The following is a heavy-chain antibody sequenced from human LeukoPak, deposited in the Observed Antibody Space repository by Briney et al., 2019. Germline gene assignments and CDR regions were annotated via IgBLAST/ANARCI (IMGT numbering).Heavy chain of an antibody. Sequence: KPSETLSLTCTVSGYSISSGYYWGWIRQPPGKGLEWIGSIYQSGSTYYNPSLKSRVTISVDTSKNQFSLKLSSVTAADTAVYYCARVYSRFGINWFDPWGQGTLVTVSS. J-gene: IGHJ5*02. CDR3: ARVYSRFGINWFDP. V-gene: IGHV4-38-2*02. CDR2: IYQSGST. D-gene: IGHD6-13*01. CDR1: GYSISSGYY.